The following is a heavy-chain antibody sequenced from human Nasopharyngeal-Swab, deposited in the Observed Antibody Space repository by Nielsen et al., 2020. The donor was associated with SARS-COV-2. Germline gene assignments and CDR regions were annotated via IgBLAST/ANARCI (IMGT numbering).Heavy chain of an antibody. CDR3: ARGDMVRGVIQVYYYYGMDV. V-gene: IGHV3-11*01. CDR1: GFTFSDYY. J-gene: IGHJ6*02. Sequence: GESLKISCAASGFTFSDYYMNWIRQAPGKGLEWVSYISSSGSTIYYADPVKGRFTISRDNAKNSLYLQMHSLRAEDTAVYYCARGDMVRGVIQVYYYYGMDVWGQGTTVTVSS. CDR2: ISSSGSTI. D-gene: IGHD3-10*01.